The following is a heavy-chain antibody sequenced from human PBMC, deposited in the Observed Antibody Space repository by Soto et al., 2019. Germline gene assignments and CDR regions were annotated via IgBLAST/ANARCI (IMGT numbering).Heavy chain of an antibody. Sequence: EVQLVESGGGLVQPGGSLRLTCAASGFTFSSHWMHWVRQAPGTGLVWVSYINSDGGSTSYADSVKGRFTISRDNGKNTLYLQMNTLRADDTAVYYCARGGCSATSCLDYWGQGTLVTVSP. CDR1: GFTFSSHW. CDR3: ARGGCSATSCLDY. CDR2: INSDGGST. D-gene: IGHD2-2*01. V-gene: IGHV3-74*01. J-gene: IGHJ4*02.